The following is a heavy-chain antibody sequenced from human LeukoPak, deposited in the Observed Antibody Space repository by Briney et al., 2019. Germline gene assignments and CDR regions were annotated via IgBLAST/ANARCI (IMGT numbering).Heavy chain of an antibody. V-gene: IGHV1-69*05. CDR3: ARVRRDGVDY. CDR1: GGTFSSYA. D-gene: IGHD5-24*01. CDR2: IIPIFGTA. J-gene: IGHJ4*02. Sequence: SVKVSCKASGGTFSSYAISWVRQAPGQGREWMGRIIPIFGTANYAQKFQGRVTITTDESTSTAYMELSSLRSEDTAVYYCARVRRDGVDYWGQGTLVTVSS.